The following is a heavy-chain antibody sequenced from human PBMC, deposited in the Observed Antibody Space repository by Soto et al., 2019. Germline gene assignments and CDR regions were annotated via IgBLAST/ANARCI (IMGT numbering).Heavy chain of an antibody. Sequence: QVQVMQSGAEVKKPGVSVKVSCKTSGYIFSDYGGNWVRQAPGQGLEWMGWISGYSGNANLAQKFQGRVTMTTDKSTRTAYMELRRLRSDDTAVYYCAKRTSGTTWGESDYWGQGTLVTVSS. V-gene: IGHV1-18*04. D-gene: IGHD4-17*01. CDR1: GYIFSDYG. CDR2: ISGYSGNA. J-gene: IGHJ4*02. CDR3: AKRTSGTTWGESDY.